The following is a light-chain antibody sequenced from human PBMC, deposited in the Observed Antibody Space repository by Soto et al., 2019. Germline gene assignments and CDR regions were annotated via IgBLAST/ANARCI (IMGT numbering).Light chain of an antibody. CDR2: RAF. Sequence: PGDRATLSCRARQNVRKNLAWYQQKPGQAPRLLIFRAFTRATGVPARFSGSGSGTEFTLAISSLQSEDFAVYYCQQYNNWPFTFGQGTRLEIK. CDR3: QQYNNWPFT. V-gene: IGKV3-15*01. CDR1: QNVRKN. J-gene: IGKJ5*01.